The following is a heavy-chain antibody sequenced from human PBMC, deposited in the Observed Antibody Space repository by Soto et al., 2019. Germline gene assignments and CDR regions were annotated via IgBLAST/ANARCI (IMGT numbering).Heavy chain of an antibody. Sequence: EVQLLESGGGLVQPGGSLRLSCAASGFNSSYYAMSWVRQAPGKGLEWVSTISGSGRSSYYADSVKGRFTMSRDNSKNTLYLEMNGLRAEDPAVYYCAKYGFGSGSYHPYYFDFWCQGTLVTVSS. CDR3: AKYGFGSGSYHPYYFDF. D-gene: IGHD3-10*01. CDR1: GFNSSYYA. J-gene: IGHJ4*02. CDR2: ISGSGRSS. V-gene: IGHV3-23*01.